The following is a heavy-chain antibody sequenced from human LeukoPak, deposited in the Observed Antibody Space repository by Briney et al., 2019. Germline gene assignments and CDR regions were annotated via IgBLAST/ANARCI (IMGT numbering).Heavy chain of an antibody. D-gene: IGHD5-18*01. V-gene: IGHV4-34*01. J-gene: IGHJ4*02. CDR3: ARGIFGYSY. CDR2: INHSGST. Sequence: SETLSLTCAVYGVSFSGYYWSWIRQPPGKGLEWIGEINHSGSTNYNPSLKSRVTISVDTSKNQFSPKLSSVTAADTAVYYCARGIFGYSYWGQGTLVTVSS. CDR1: GVSFSGYY.